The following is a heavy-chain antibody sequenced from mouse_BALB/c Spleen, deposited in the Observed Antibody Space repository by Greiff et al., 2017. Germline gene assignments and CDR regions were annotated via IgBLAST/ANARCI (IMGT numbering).Heavy chain of an antibody. Sequence: EVHLVESGGDLVKPGGSLKLSCAASGFTFSSYGMSWVRQTPDKRLEWVATISSGGSYTYYPDSVKGRFTISRDNAKNTLYLQMSSLKSEDTAMYYCARVYDGYYGGAMDYWGQGTSVTVSS. J-gene: IGHJ4*01. CDR1: GFTFSSYG. D-gene: IGHD2-3*01. CDR3: ARVYDGYYGGAMDY. V-gene: IGHV5-6*01. CDR2: ISSGGSYT.